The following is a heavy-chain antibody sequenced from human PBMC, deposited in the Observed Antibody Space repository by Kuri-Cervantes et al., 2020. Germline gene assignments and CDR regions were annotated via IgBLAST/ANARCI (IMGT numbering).Heavy chain of an antibody. CDR2: ISGSGGST. CDR1: GFTFSSYA. J-gene: IGHJ4*02. CDR3: ARDGWVTMFHFDN. V-gene: IGHV3-23*01. Sequence: GGSLRLSCAASGFTFSSYAMSWVRQAPGKGLEWVSAISGSGGSTYYADSVKGRFTISRDNSKNTLYLQMNSLRAEDTAMYYCARDGWVTMFHFDNWGPGTLVTVSS. D-gene: IGHD3-10*02.